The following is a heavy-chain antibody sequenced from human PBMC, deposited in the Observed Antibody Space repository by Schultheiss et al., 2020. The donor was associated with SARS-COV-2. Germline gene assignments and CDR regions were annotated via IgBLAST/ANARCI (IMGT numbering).Heavy chain of an antibody. CDR1: GGSFSGYY. CDR2: INHSGST. V-gene: IGHV4-34*01. J-gene: IGHJ4*02. D-gene: IGHD2-2*01. CDR3: ARERVVPAAMPDY. Sequence: ETLSLTCAVYGGSFSGYYWSWIRQPPGKGLEWIGEINHSGSTNYNPSLKSRVTISVDTSKNQFSLKLSSVTAADTAVYYCARERVVPAAMPDYWGQGTLVTVSS.